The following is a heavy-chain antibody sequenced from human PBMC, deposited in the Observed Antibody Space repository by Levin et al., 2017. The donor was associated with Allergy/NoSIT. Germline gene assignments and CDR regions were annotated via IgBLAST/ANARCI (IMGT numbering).Heavy chain of an antibody. D-gene: IGHD6-6*01. CDR2: IYYSGST. V-gene: IGHV4-30-4*01. J-gene: IGHJ4*02. Sequence: SETLSLTCTVSGDSISSGDYYWSWIRQPPGKGLVWIGYIYYSGSTYYNPSLKSRVTISVDTSKNQFSLKLSSVTAADTAVYYSARVLVSIDTYSFDYWGQRTLVTVSS. CDR3: ARVLVSIDTYSFDY. CDR1: GDSISSGDYY.